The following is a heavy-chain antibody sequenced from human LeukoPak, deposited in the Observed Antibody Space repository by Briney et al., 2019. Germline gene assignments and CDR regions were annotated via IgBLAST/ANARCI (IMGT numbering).Heavy chain of an antibody. D-gene: IGHD6-6*01. V-gene: IGHV3-7*03. CDR1: AFIFSGHW. CDR3: ARVNSSSYRYYYYGMDV. J-gene: IGHJ6*02. Sequence: PGGSLRLSCEVSAFIFSGHWMNWVRQTPGKGLEWVACIKEDGSERQYVDSVKGRFSISRDNTKGSLFLQLNSLRAEDTAVYYCARVNSSSYRYYYYGMDVWGQGTTVTVSS. CDR2: IKEDGSER.